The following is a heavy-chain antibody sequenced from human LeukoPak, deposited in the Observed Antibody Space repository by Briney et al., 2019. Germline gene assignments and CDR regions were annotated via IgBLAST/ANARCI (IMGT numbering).Heavy chain of an antibody. CDR2: INHSGST. CDR1: GGSFSGYY. V-gene: IGHV4-34*01. CDR3: ARLKRDY. Sequence: PSETLSLTCAVYGGSFSGYYGTWIRQPPGKGLEWIGEINHSGSTNYNPSLKSRITISVDTSKNQFSLKLSSVTAADTAVYYCARLKRDYWGQGTLVTVSS. J-gene: IGHJ4*02.